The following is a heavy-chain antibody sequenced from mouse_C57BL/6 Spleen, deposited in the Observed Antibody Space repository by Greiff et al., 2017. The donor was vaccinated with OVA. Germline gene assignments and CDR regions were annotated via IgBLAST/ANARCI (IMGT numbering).Heavy chain of an antibody. CDR3: ARGEYYGSNLFDY. D-gene: IGHD1-1*01. CDR1: GYNINDYY. CDR2: IDPDDGET. J-gene: IGHJ2*02. V-gene: IGHV14-2*01. Sequence: EVKLQQSGAELVKPGASVKMSCKASGYNINDYYMHWVKQRTGQGLEWIGCIDPDDGETKYAPKFQGKATLTADTSSSTAYLQLSSLTSEDTAVYYCARGEYYGSNLFDYWGQGTSLTVSS.